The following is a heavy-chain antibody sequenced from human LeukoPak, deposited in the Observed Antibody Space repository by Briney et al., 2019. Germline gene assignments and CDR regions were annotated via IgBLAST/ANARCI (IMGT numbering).Heavy chain of an antibody. V-gene: IGHV3-48*03. J-gene: IGHJ4*02. CDR2: ISYSDDTI. CDR3: TREAPNCRGDCLDY. D-gene: IGHD2-21*02. CDR1: GFTFSSYE. Sequence: GGSLRLSCAASGFTFSSYELNWVRQAPGKGLEWVSYISYSDDTIYYADSVKGRFTISRDNAKNSLYLQMNSLRAEDTAVYYCTREAPNCRGDCLDYWGQGTLVTVSS.